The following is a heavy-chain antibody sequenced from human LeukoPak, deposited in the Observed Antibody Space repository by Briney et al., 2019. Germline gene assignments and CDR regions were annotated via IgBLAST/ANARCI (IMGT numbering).Heavy chain of an antibody. J-gene: IGHJ5*02. Sequence: SETLSLTCTVYGGSISSSSYYWGWIRQPPGKGLEWIGSIYYSGSTYYNPSLKSRVTISVDTSKNQFSLKLSSVTAADTAVYYCARGASNWFDPWGQGTLVTVSS. CDR2: IYYSGST. CDR1: GGSISSSSYY. V-gene: IGHV4-39*07. CDR3: ARGASNWFDP. D-gene: IGHD2-21*01.